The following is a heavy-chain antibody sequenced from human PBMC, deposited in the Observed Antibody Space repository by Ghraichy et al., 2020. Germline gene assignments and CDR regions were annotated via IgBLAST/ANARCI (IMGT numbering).Heavy chain of an antibody. CDR1: GGTFSSYA. CDR2: IIPIFGTA. V-gene: IGHV1-69*01. CDR3: ASHEGPTYYYYYMDV. J-gene: IGHJ6*03. Sequence: NISCKASGGTFSSYAISWVRQAPGQGLEWMGGIIPIFGTANYAQKFQGRVTITADESTSTAYMELSSLRSEDTAVYYCASHEGPTYYYYYMDVWGKGTTVTVSS. D-gene: IGHD4-17*01.